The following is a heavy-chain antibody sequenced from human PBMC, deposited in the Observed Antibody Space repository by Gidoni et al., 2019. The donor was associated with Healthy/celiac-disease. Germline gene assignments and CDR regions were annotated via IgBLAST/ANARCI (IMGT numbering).Heavy chain of an antibody. J-gene: IGHJ5*02. CDR1: GFTFSSYV. D-gene: IGHD2-2*01. CDR3: AREVEDIVVVPAAGNWFDP. Sequence: QVQLVESGGGVVQPGRSLRLSCAASGFTFSSYVMHWVRQAPGKGLEWVAVIWYDGSNKYYADSVKGRFTISRDNSKNTLYLQMNSLRAEDTAVYYCAREVEDIVVVPAAGNWFDPWGQGTLVTVSS. CDR2: IWYDGSNK. V-gene: IGHV3-33*01.